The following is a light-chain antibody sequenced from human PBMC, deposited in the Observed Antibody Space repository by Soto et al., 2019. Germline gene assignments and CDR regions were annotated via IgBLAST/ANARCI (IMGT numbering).Light chain of an antibody. CDR1: SSDVGDYDY. V-gene: IGLV2-14*01. CDR2: EVS. J-gene: IGLJ2*01. Sequence: QSVLTQPASVSGSPGQSITISCTGASSDVGDYDYVSWYQQHPGKAPKLMICEVSNRPSGVSNRFSGSKSANTASLTISGLQAEDEADYYCSSYTRGSTLVVFGGGTKVTVL. CDR3: SSYTRGSTLVV.